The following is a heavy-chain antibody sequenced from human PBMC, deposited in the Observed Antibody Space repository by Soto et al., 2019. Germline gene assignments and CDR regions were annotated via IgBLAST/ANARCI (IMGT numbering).Heavy chain of an antibody. CDR2: INSDGSNT. CDR3: TGGYSTRWHNAFDI. Sequence: GGSLRLSCAASGFTFSSYWMHWVRQVPGKGLVWVSRINSDGSNTGYADSVKGRFTISRDNAKNALYLQMNSLRAEDSAVYYCTGGYSTRWHNAFDIWGQGTMVTVSS. V-gene: IGHV3-74*01. J-gene: IGHJ3*02. CDR1: GFTFSSYW. D-gene: IGHD6-13*01.